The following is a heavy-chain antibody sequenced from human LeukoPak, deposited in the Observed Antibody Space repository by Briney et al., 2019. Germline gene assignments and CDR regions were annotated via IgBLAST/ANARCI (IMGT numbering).Heavy chain of an antibody. CDR2: ISSSSSYI. CDR3: AREGPYWSSSPSFQH. CDR1: GFTFSSYS. D-gene: IGHD6-13*01. J-gene: IGHJ1*01. Sequence: GGSLRLSCAASGFTFSSYSMNWVRQAPGKGLEWVSSISSSSSYIYYADSVKGRFTISRDNAKNSLYLQMNSLRAEDTAVYYCAREGPYWSSSPSFQHWGQGTLVTVSS. V-gene: IGHV3-21*01.